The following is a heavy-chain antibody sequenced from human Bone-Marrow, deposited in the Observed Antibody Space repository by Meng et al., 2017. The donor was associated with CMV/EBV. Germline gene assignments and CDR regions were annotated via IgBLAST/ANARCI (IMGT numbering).Heavy chain of an antibody. CDR2: ISYDGSNK. J-gene: IGHJ4*02. D-gene: IGHD3-3*01. Sequence: GESLKISCAASGFTFSSYAMHWVRQAPGKGLEWVAVISYDGSNKYYADSVKGRFTISRDNSKNTLYLQMNSLRAEDTAVYYCARDRGGYNTYYDFWSGYYLGYWGQGTLVTVSS. V-gene: IGHV3-30*04. CDR1: GFTFSSYA. CDR3: ARDRGGYNTYYDFWSGYYLGY.